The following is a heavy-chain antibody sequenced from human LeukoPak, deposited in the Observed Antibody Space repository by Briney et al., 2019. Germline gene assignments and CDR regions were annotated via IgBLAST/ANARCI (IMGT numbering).Heavy chain of an antibody. V-gene: IGHV1-18*01. CDR1: GYTLISYG. J-gene: IGHJ4*02. CDR2: ISAYNGNT. CDR3: AATYCGRDCHLFEYYFDS. D-gene: IGHD2-21*02. Sequence: ASVKVSCKASGYTLISYGTSWVRQAPGQGLEWMGCISAYNGNTNYAQKVQGRVAMTTDTSTSTAYMELGSLRSDDTAMYYCAATYCGRDCHLFEYYFDSWGQGTLVTVSS.